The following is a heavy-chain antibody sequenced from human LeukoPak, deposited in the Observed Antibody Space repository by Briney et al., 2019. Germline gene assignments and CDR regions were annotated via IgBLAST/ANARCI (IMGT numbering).Heavy chain of an antibody. CDR2: INPNSGGT. CDR1: GYTFTGYY. V-gene: IGHV1-2*06. Sequence: ASVKVSCKASGYTFTGYYMHWVRQAPGQGLEWMGRINPNSGGTNYAQKFQGRVTLTRDTSISTPYMELSRLRSDDTAVYYCAREPTYYDFWSGQPNWFDPWGQGTLVTVSS. J-gene: IGHJ5*02. D-gene: IGHD3-3*01. CDR3: AREPTYYDFWSGQPNWFDP.